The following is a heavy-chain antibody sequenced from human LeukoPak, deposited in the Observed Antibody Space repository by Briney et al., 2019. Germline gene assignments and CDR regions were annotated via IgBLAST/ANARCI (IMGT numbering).Heavy chain of an antibody. CDR1: GGSISSGGYS. J-gene: IGHJ4*02. CDR2: IYHSGST. Sequence: PSETLSLTCAVSGGSISSGGYSWSWIRQPPGKGLEWIVYIYHSGSTYYNPSLKSRVTISVDRSKNQFSLKLSSVTAADTAVYYCARDERWFGELLYLYWGQGTPVTVSS. D-gene: IGHD3-10*01. V-gene: IGHV4-30-2*01. CDR3: ARDERWFGELLYLY.